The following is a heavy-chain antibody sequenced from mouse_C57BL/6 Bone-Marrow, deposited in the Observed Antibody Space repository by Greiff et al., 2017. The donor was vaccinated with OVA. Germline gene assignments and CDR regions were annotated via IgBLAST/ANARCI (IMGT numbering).Heavy chain of an antibody. D-gene: IGHD1-1*01. J-gene: IGHJ1*03. CDR3: ARSGIRAVSFDV. CDR1: GYTFTSYW. Sequence: QVQLQQPGAELVKPGASVKLSCKASGYTFTSYWMHWVKQRPGQGLEWIGMIHPNSGSTNYNEKFKSKATLTVDKSSSTAYMQLSSLTSEDSAVYYCARSGIRAVSFDVWGTGTTVTVSS. V-gene: IGHV1-64*01. CDR2: IHPNSGST.